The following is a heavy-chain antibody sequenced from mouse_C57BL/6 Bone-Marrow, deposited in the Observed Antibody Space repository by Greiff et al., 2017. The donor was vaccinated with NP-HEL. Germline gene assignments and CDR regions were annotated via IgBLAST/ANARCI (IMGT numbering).Heavy chain of an antibody. V-gene: IGHV1-72*01. J-gene: IGHJ1*03. CDR3: ARYYYGSRGWYFDV. CDR2: IDPKSGGT. CDR1: GYTFTSYW. Sequence: QVQLQQPGADLVKPGASVKLSCKASGYTFTSYWMHWVKQRPGRGLEWIGRIDPKSGGTKFNEKFKTKATLTVDKPSSTAYMQLSSLTSEDSAVYYCARYYYGSRGWYFDVGGTGTTVTVSS. D-gene: IGHD1-1*01.